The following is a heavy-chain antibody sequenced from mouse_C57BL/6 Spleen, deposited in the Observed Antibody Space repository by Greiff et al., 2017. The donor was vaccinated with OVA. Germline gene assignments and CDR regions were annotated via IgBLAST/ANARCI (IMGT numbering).Heavy chain of an antibody. D-gene: IGHD2-1*01. CDR3: ARVPFYYGKEDPYFDY. CDR1: GFTFSDYG. V-gene: IGHV5-17*01. J-gene: IGHJ2*01. CDR2: ISSGSSTI. Sequence: DVHLVESGGGLVKPGGSLKLSCAASGFTFSDYGMHWVRQAPEKGLEWVAYISSGSSTIYYADTVKGRFTISRENAKNTLFLQMTRLRSEDTAMYYCARVPFYYGKEDPYFDYWGQGTTLTVAS.